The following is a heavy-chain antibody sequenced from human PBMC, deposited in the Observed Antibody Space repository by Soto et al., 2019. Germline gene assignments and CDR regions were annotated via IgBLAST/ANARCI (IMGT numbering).Heavy chain of an antibody. CDR3: ARHSIDGYNSPADY. Sequence: PGESLKISYKGSGYSFTSYWIAWVRQMPGKGLEWMGIIYPGDSDTRYSPSFQGQVTISADKSITTAYLQWSSLKASDTAMYYCARHSIDGYNSPADYWGQGTLVTVSS. J-gene: IGHJ4*02. CDR1: GYSFTSYW. D-gene: IGHD5-12*01. V-gene: IGHV5-51*01. CDR2: IYPGDSDT.